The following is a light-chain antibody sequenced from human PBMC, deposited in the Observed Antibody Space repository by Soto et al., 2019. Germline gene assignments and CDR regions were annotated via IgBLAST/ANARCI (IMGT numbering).Light chain of an antibody. CDR2: GAS. J-gene: IGKJ4*01. V-gene: IGKV3-15*01. CDR3: QQYYHWPVT. CDR1: QSISIN. Sequence: EIVLTQSPGTLSVSPGDRVTLSCRASQSISINLAWYQHKPGQAPRLLISGASTGATGIPPRFRGSGSGTEFTLTVDTLQSEDIAIYYCQQYYHWPVTFGGGTRWIS.